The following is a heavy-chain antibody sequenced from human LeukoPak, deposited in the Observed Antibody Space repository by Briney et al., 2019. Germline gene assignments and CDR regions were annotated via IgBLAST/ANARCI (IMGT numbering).Heavy chain of an antibody. Sequence: ASVKVSCKASGGTFSSYAISWVRQAPGQRLEWMGWINAGNGNTKYSQKFQGRVTITRDTSASTAYMELSSLRSEDTAVYYCARDLSPRFGELDYWGQGTLVTVSS. CDR2: INAGNGNT. J-gene: IGHJ4*02. CDR3: ARDLSPRFGELDY. D-gene: IGHD3-10*01. V-gene: IGHV1-3*01. CDR1: GGTFSSYA.